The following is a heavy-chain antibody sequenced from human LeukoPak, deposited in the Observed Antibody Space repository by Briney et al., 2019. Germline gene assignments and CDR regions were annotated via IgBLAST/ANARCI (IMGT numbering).Heavy chain of an antibody. J-gene: IGHJ3*02. V-gene: IGHV4-59*12. CDR1: GGSISSYY. D-gene: IGHD3-16*02. CDR3: ARDDTRFIVPDALDI. Sequence: HSETLSLTCTVSGGSISSYYWSWIRQPPGKGLEWIGYIYYSGSTNYNPSLKSRVTISVDTSKNQFSLKLSSVTAADTAVYYCARDDTRFIVPDALDIWGQGTMVTVSS. CDR2: IYYSGST.